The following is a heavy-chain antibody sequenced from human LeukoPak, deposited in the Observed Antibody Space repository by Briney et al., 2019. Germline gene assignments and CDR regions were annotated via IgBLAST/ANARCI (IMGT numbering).Heavy chain of an antibody. V-gene: IGHV1-2*02. CDR3: AQTRRSSPPFDY. CDR2: INPNSGGT. CDR1: GYIFTGYY. D-gene: IGHD6-6*01. Sequence: ASVKVSCKASGYIFTGYYMHWVRQAPGQGLEWMGWINPNSGGTNYAQKFQGRVTMTRDTSISTAYMELSRLRSDDTAVYYCAQTRRSSPPFDYWGQGTLVTVSS. J-gene: IGHJ4*02.